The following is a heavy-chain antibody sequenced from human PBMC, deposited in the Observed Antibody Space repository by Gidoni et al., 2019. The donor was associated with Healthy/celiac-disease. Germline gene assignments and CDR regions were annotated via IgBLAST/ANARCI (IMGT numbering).Heavy chain of an antibody. CDR1: GYSFTSYW. CDR3: ARTTSYYYDSSGYSS. J-gene: IGHJ4*02. V-gene: IGHV5-51*01. CDR2: VYPGDSDT. Sequence: EVQLVQSGAEGKKPGESLKISCKGSGYSFTSYWIGWVRQMPGKGLEWMGIVYPGDSDTRYSPSFQGQVTISADKSIRTAYLQWSSLKASDTAMYYCARTTSYYYDSSGYSSWGQGTLVTVSS. D-gene: IGHD3-22*01.